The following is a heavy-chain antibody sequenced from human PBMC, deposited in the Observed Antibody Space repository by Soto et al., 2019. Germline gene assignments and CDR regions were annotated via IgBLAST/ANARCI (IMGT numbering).Heavy chain of an antibody. CDR3: AKDLGYSSSSGGTDYYYGMDV. V-gene: IGHV3-21*01. Sequence: AGPLRLSCAASGFTISRQSLRWVRWAPGKGLGWVSSISTGNDYISYAHSVKGRFTISRDNAKNSLYLQINSLRAEDTAVYYCAKDLGYSSSSGGTDYYYGMDVWGQGTTVTASS. CDR2: ISTGNDYI. J-gene: IGHJ6*02. D-gene: IGHD6-6*01. CDR1: GFTISRQS.